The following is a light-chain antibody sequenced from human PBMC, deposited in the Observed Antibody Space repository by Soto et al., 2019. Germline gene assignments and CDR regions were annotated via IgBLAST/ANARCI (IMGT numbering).Light chain of an antibody. V-gene: IGLV2-11*01. CDR3: CSFAGGLFV. J-gene: IGLJ1*01. Sequence: QSVLTQPRSVSGSPGQAVTISCTGTSSNVGSHNYVSWYQQRPGKAPKLIINDVSKRPSGVPDRFSGSKSGNTASLTISGLQAEDEADYYCCSFAGGLFVFGAGTKVTVL. CDR2: DVS. CDR1: SSNVGSHNY.